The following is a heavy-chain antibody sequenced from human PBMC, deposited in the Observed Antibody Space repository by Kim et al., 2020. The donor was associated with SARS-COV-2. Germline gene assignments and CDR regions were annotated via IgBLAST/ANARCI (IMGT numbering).Heavy chain of an antibody. CDR3: ARDRLSNWNDATQKGWFDP. D-gene: IGHD1-1*01. CDR1: GGSISSSSYY. V-gene: IGHV4-39*07. CDR2: IYYSGST. J-gene: IGHJ5*02. Sequence: SETLSLTCTVSGGSISSSSYYWGWIRQPPGKGLEWIGSIYYSGSTYYNPSLKSRVTISVDTSKNQFSLKLSSVTAADTAVYYCARDRLSNWNDATQKGWFDPWGQGTLVTVSS.